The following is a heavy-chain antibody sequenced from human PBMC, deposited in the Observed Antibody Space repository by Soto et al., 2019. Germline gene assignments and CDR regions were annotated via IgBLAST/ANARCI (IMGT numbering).Heavy chain of an antibody. J-gene: IGHJ4*02. D-gene: IGHD3-10*01. Sequence: SETLSLTCTVSGGSISSSSYYWGWIRQPPGKGLEWIGSIYYSGSTYYNPSLKSRVTISVDTSKNHFSLKLSSVTAADTAVYYCARHIRITMVRGVIDYWGQGTLVTVSS. V-gene: IGHV4-39*01. CDR1: GGSISSSSYY. CDR3: ARHIRITMVRGVIDY. CDR2: IYYSGST.